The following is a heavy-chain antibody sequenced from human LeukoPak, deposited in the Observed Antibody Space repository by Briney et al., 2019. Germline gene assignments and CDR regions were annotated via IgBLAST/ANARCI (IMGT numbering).Heavy chain of an antibody. CDR2: INSNSGDT. Sequence: ASVKVSCKASGYSFADYYMHWVRQAPGQGLEWMGWINSNSGDTNFAQKFQGRVTMTRDTSISTVYMELSRLRSDDTAVFYCARGYYDSSDFEYFQHWGQGTLVTVSS. CDR1: GYSFADYY. CDR3: ARGYYDSSDFEYFQH. J-gene: IGHJ1*01. V-gene: IGHV1-2*02. D-gene: IGHD3-22*01.